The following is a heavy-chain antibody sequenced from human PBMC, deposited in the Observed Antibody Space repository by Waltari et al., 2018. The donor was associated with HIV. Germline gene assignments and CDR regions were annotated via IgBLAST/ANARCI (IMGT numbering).Heavy chain of an antibody. CDR2: ISYDGGSK. CDR1: GFTLRRSA. CDR3: ARDIVSSHAY. D-gene: IGHD3-16*02. V-gene: IGHV3-30*01. J-gene: IGHJ4*02. Sequence: QVQLVESGGGVVQTGRSLRLACAASGFTLRRSAMHWVRQAPGKGLEWVRGISYDGGSKYYVDFVKGRFNISRDNSKNTLYLQMNSLRAEDTAVYYCARDIVSSHAYWGQGALVTVSS.